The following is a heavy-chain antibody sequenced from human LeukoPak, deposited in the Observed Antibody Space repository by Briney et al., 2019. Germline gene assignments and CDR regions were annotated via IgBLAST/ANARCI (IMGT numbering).Heavy chain of an antibody. V-gene: IGHV3-21*01. CDR1: GFTFSTYS. J-gene: IGHJ4*02. CDR3: ARVGGGAVDY. Sequence: GGSLRLSCAASGFTFSTYSMNWVRQAPGEGLEWVSSISSNNRYIYYADSVKGRFTISRDNAKNSLYLQMNSLRAEDTAVYYCARVGGGAVDYWGQGTLVIVSS. CDR2: ISSNNRYI. D-gene: IGHD3-16*01.